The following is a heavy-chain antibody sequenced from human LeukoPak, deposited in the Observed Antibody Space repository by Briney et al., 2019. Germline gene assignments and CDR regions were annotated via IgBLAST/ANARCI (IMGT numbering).Heavy chain of an antibody. J-gene: IGHJ3*02. V-gene: IGHV1-2*02. Sequence: GASVKVSCKASGYTFTGYYMHWVRQAPGQGLEWMGWINPNSGGTNYAQKFQGRVIMTRDTSISTAYMELSRLRSDDTAVYYCARDRTELRFLEWLPRPGAFDIWGQGTMVTVSS. CDR1: GYTFTGYY. CDR3: ARDRTELRFLEWLPRPGAFDI. D-gene: IGHD3-3*01. CDR2: INPNSGGT.